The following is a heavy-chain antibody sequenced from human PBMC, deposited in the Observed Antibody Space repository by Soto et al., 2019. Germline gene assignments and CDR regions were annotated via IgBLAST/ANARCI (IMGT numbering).Heavy chain of an antibody. V-gene: IGHV1-3*01. CDR2: INPGNGNT. J-gene: IGHJ2*01. Sequence: QVQVVQSGAEVKKPGASVKVSCKASGYTFTSYAMHWVRQAPGQRLEWMGWINPGNGNTKNSQKFQGRVTLTRDTFASTAYMELSSLRSEDTAVYYCARGASSVTPFPFDLWGRGTLVTVSS. CDR1: GYTFTSYA. D-gene: IGHD4-17*01. CDR3: ARGASSVTPFPFDL.